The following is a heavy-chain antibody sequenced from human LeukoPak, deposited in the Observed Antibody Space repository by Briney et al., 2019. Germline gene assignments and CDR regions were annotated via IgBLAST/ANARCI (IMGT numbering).Heavy chain of an antibody. CDR1: GYSISSGYY. V-gene: IGHV4-38-2*02. D-gene: IGHD3-16*01. CDR3: ARKGGLYDYVWGSYLDDY. J-gene: IGHJ4*02. CDR2: IYHSGST. Sequence: PSETLSLTCTVSGYSISSGYYWGWIRQPPGKGLEWIGSIYHSGSTYYNPSLKSRATISVDTSKNQFSLKLSSVTAADTAVYYCARKGGLYDYVWGSYLDDYWGQGTLVTVSS.